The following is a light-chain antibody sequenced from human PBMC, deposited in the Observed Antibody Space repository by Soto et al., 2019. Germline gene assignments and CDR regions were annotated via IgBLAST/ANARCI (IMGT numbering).Light chain of an antibody. Sequence: DIQMTQSPSTLSASVGDRVTITCRASQSISTWLAWYQQKPGKAPKLLIYKASGLESGVPSRFSGSGSGAEFTLTISSLHPDDFATYYCQQYNILSTFGQGTKVDI. J-gene: IGKJ1*01. V-gene: IGKV1-5*03. CDR2: KAS. CDR1: QSISTW. CDR3: QQYNILST.